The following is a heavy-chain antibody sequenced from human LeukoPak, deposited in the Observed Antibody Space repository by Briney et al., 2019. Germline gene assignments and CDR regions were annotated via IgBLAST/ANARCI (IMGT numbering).Heavy chain of an antibody. V-gene: IGHV1-2*02. J-gene: IGHJ4*02. CDR2: INPNSGGT. CDR3: AIGVGYCGGDCYSWMLDY. D-gene: IGHD2-21*02. CDR1: GYTFTGYY. Sequence: ASVKVSFKASGYTFTGYYMHWVRQAPGQGLEWMGWINPNSGGTNYAQKFQGRVTMTRDTSISTAYMELSRLRSDDTAVYYCAIGVGYCGGDCYSWMLDYWGQGTLVTVSS.